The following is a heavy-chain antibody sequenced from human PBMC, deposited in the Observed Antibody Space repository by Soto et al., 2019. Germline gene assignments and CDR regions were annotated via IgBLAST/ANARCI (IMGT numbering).Heavy chain of an antibody. CDR2: IFYSGST. CDR1: GGSITNYY. D-gene: IGHD5-18*01. Sequence: SETLSLTCTVSGGSITNYYWSWIRQPPGRGLEWIGHIFYSGSTNYNPALKSRVTISVGTSKSQFSLKLSSVTAADTAVYYCAKDSGYNYGYFRWFDPWGQGTLVTVS. V-gene: IGHV4-59*01. J-gene: IGHJ5*02. CDR3: AKDSGYNYGYFRWFDP.